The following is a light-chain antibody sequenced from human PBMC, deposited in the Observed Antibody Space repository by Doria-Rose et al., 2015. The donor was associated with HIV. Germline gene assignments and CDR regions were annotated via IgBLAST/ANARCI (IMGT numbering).Light chain of an antibody. CDR3: HQYGTSWT. CDR2: DGS. Sequence: EIVLTQSPGTLSLSPGERATLSCRASQSFSSTYLAWYQQKPGQAPSLLIYDGSTRATGIPDRFSASGSGTDVTLTISRLEPEDFALYYCHQYGTSWTFGQGTKVEI. CDR1: QSFSSTY. J-gene: IGKJ1*01. V-gene: IGKV3-20*01.